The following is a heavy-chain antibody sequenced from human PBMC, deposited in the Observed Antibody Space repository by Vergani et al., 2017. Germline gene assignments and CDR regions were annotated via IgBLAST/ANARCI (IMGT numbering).Heavy chain of an antibody. V-gene: IGHV3-30*02. J-gene: IGHJ4*02. D-gene: IGHD3-16*01. CDR3: AKLFRGWGSDY. CDR2: IQFDGSNQ. Sequence: QVQLVESGGGVVQRGGSLRLSCATSGFTLSNYDMQWIRQGPGKGLEFVAFIQFDGSNQYYADSVKGRFTLSRDFSKNTLYLQMNSLRTDDTATYYCAKLFRGWGSDYGGQGTQVIVSS. CDR1: GFTLSNYD.